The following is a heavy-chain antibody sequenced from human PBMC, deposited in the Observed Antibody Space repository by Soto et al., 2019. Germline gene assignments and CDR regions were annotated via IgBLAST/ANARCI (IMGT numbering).Heavy chain of an antibody. V-gene: IGHV3-23*01. D-gene: IGHD2-15*01. CDR1: GFTFSSYA. CDR3: AKEHKTSVVVVAATGVY. Sequence: EVQLLESGGGLVQPGGSLRLSCAASGFTFSSYAMSWVRQAPGKGLEWVSAISGGGGTTYYADSVKGRFVLSRDNPKNTLHLQMNILRDEYTAVHYCAKEHKTSVVVVAATGVYWGQGTLVTVSS. J-gene: IGHJ4*02. CDR2: ISGGGGTT.